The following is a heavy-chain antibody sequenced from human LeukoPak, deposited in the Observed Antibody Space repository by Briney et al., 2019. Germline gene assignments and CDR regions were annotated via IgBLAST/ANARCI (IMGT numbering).Heavy chain of an antibody. CDR2: MYYSGST. CDR1: GGSISSGSYY. D-gene: IGHD4-11*01. V-gene: IGHV4-39*07. CDR3: AREGGLQHHFDY. J-gene: IGHJ4*02. Sequence: SQTLSLTCTVSGGSISSGSYYWSWIRQPPGKGLEWIGSMYYSGSTYYNPSLKSRVTISVDTSKNQFSLKLSSVTAADTAVYYCAREGGLQHHFDYWGQGTLVTVSS.